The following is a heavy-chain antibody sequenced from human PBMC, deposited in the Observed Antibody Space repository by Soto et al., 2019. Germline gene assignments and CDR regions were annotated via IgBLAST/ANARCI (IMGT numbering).Heavy chain of an antibody. J-gene: IGHJ4*02. CDR3: ARDKRGSGDY. CDR1: GFTFSDYG. CDR2: IWYDGSKK. D-gene: IGHD3-10*01. Sequence: QVQLVESGGGVVQPGRSLRLSCAASGFTFSDYGMHWVRQAPGKGLEWVAVIWYDGSKKDYADSVKGRFTISRDDSKNKLYLQMNTLRAEDTAVYYCARDKRGSGDYWGQGTLVTVSS. V-gene: IGHV3-33*01.